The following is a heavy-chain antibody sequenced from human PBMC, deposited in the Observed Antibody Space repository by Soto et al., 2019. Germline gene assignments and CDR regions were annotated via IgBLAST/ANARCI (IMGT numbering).Heavy chain of an antibody. J-gene: IGHJ6*02. CDR1: GFTFDDYT. CDR2: ISWDGGST. CDR3: AKGLPPYSSGWYPRDYYYYGMDV. V-gene: IGHV3-43*01. D-gene: IGHD6-19*01. Sequence: GGSLRLSCAASGFTFDDYTMHWVRQAPGKGLEWVSLISWDGGSTYYADSVKGRFTISRENSKNSLYLQMNSLRTEDTALYYCAKGLPPYSSGWYPRDYYYYGMDVWGQGTTVTVSS.